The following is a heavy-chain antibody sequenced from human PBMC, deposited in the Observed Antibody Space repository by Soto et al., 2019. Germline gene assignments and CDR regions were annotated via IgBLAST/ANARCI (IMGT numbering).Heavy chain of an antibody. Sequence: SVKVSCKASGGTFSSYAISWVRQAPGQGLEWMGGIIPIFGTTNYAQKFQGRVTITADESTSTAYMELSSLRSEDTAVYYCARGGYSNYYYYGMDVWGQGTTVTVSS. J-gene: IGHJ6*02. V-gene: IGHV1-69*13. CDR2: IIPIFGTT. D-gene: IGHD4-4*01. CDR3: ARGGYSNYYYYGMDV. CDR1: GGTFSSYA.